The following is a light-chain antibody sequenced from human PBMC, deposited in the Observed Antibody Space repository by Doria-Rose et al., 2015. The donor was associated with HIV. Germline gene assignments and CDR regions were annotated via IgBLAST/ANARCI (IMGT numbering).Light chain of an antibody. Sequence: IRLTQSPSSLSASAGDRVTITCRASQAIRNDLGWYHQKPRKAPKSLNYAASSLQSVVPSRFSGNGSGTDFTPTSSSLQPEDSATYYCQQDNSYPLTFGRGTNLEIQ. CDR2: AAS. V-gene: IGKV1-6*01. J-gene: IGKJ2*01. CDR1: QAIRND. CDR3: QQDNSYPLT.